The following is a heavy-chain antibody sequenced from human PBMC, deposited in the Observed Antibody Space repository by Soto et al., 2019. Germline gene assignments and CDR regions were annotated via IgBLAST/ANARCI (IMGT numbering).Heavy chain of an antibody. CDR1: GFSLTTRGVG. CDR2: IYWDDDE. J-gene: IGHJ4*02. V-gene: IGHV2-5*02. CDR3: AHRPRGYSYHFDY. D-gene: IGHD5-18*01. Sequence: QITLKESGPTLVKPTQTLTLTCTSSGFSLTTRGVGVGWVRQPPGKALEWLALIYWDDDEGYSPALKSRLTITNDTSKNQVVLTMINMDPVDTATYYCAHRPRGYSYHFDYWGQGTLVTVSS.